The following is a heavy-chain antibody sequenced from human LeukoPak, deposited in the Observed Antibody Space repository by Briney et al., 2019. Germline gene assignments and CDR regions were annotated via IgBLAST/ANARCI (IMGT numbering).Heavy chain of an antibody. J-gene: IGHJ4*02. Sequence: SETLSLTCTVSGGSISSYYWSWIRQPPGKGLEWIGYIYYSGSTNYNPSLKSRVTISVDTSKNQFSLKLSSVTAADTAVYYCARNYRDGYNLVYWGQGTLVTVSS. CDR1: GGSISSYY. CDR3: ARNYRDGYNLVY. CDR2: IYYSGST. V-gene: IGHV4-59*08. D-gene: IGHD5-24*01.